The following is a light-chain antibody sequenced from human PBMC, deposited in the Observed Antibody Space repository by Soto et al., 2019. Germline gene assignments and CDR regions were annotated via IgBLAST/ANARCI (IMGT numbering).Light chain of an antibody. J-gene: IGLJ2*01. CDR2: EVS. CDR1: SSDVGGYAY. CDR3: SSYTSSTTPV. V-gene: IGLV2-14*01. Sequence: SVLTQPASVSGSPGQTITISCTGTSSDVGGYAYVSWYQQYPGKVPKLVISEVSNRPSGVSHRFSGSRSGNTASLTISGLQAEDEADYHCSSYTSSTTPVFGGGTKLTVL.